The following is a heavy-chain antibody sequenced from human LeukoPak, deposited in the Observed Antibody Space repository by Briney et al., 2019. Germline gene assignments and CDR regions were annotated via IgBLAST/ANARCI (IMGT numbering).Heavy chain of an antibody. CDR3: ARGGGWYAELDY. CDR1: GGSFSSSSYY. CDR2: IYYSGST. J-gene: IGHJ4*02. V-gene: IGHV4-39*07. Sequence: PSETLSLTCAVYGGSFSSSSYYWGWIRQPPGKGLEWIGSIYYSGSTYYNPSLKSRVTISVDTSKNQFSLKLSSVTAADTAVYYCARGGGWYAELDYWGQGTLVTVSS. D-gene: IGHD6-19*01.